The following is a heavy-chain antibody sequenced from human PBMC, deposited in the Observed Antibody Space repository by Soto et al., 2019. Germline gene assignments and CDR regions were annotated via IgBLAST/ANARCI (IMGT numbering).Heavy chain of an antibody. CDR2: ISGSGGST. Sequence: GGSLRLSCAASGFTFSSYAMSWVRQAPGKGLEWVSAISGSGGSTYYADSVKGRFTISRDNSKNTLYLQMNSLRAEDTAVYYCSKRQGYDLWSGYRDNWFDPWGQGTLVTVS. V-gene: IGHV3-23*01. CDR3: SKRQGYDLWSGYRDNWFDP. J-gene: IGHJ5*02. CDR1: GFTFSSYA. D-gene: IGHD3-3*01.